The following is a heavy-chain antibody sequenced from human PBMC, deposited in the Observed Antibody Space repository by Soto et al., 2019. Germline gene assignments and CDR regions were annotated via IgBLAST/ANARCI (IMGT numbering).Heavy chain of an antibody. CDR3: ARMGDTAMVKRYFDY. J-gene: IGHJ4*02. CDR2: INPNSGGT. CDR1: GYTFTGYY. V-gene: IGHV1-2*04. Sequence: ASVKVSCKAPGYTFTGYYMHWVRQAPGQGLEWKGWINPNSGGTNYAQKFQGWVTMIRDTSISTAYMELSRLRSDDTAVYYCARMGDTAMVKRYFDYWGQGTLVTVPQ. D-gene: IGHD5-18*01.